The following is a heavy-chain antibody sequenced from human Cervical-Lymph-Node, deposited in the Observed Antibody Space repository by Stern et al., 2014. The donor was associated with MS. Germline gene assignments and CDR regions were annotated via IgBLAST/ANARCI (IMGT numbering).Heavy chain of an antibody. Sequence: EVQLVESGGGVVRPWRPLRLSCAASGFTFEDYGMSWVRPGPGKGLERVAAINWHGGSTVYAGSVQGRFTISRDNAKNSLYLQMNSLRAEDTALYHCARAFCTGGVCYSFPFYGMDVWGQGTTVTVSS. D-gene: IGHD2-8*02. J-gene: IGHJ6*02. CDR2: INWHGGST. CDR1: GFTFEDYG. V-gene: IGHV3-20*01. CDR3: ARAFCTGGVCYSFPFYGMDV.